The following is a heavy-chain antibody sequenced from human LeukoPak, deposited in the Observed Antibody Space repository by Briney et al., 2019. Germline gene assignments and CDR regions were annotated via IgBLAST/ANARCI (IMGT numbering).Heavy chain of an antibody. CDR2: INQDGSEK. Sequence: GGSLRLSCAASGFPFSSHWLSWFRQSPGKGLEWVAHINQDGSEKYYVDSVKGRFTISRDNARNSQYLQMNSLRAEDTAVYYCARDRRPSSWLGVGPWGQGTLVTVSS. D-gene: IGHD6-13*01. CDR3: ARDRRPSSWLGVGP. V-gene: IGHV3-7*01. J-gene: IGHJ5*02. CDR1: GFPFSSHW.